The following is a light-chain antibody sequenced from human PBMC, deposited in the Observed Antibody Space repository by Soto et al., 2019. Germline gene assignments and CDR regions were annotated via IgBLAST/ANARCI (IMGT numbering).Light chain of an antibody. CDR3: QQFNS. V-gene: IGKV1-13*02. Sequence: AIQLTQSPSSLSASVGDRVTITCRASQGISSALAWYQQKPGKAPKLLIYDASSLESGVPSRFSGSGSGTDFTLTIISLQAEDFATYCCQQFNSFGPGTKVDIK. J-gene: IGKJ3*01. CDR2: DAS. CDR1: QGISSA.